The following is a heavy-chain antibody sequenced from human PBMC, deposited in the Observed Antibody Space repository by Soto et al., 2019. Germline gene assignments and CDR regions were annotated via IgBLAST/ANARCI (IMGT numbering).Heavy chain of an antibody. CDR1: GGSFSGYY. CDR3: ARGHPPHYGGTDY. Sequence: SETLSLTCAVYGGSFSGYYWSWIRQPPGKGLEWIGEINHSGSTNYNPSLKSRVTISVDTSKNQFSLKLSSVTAADTAVYYCARGHPPHYGGTDYWGQGTLVTVSS. D-gene: IGHD4-17*01. V-gene: IGHV4-34*01. J-gene: IGHJ4*02. CDR2: INHSGST.